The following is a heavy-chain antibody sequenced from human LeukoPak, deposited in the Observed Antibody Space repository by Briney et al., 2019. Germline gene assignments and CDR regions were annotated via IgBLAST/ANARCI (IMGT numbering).Heavy chain of an antibody. V-gene: IGHV3-74*01. CDR2: INSDGSGI. J-gene: IGHJ3*02. Sequence: PRGTLRLSCAVSGFTPSSYWMHWVRHLPGKGQVRVSRINSDGSGISYAGSVKGRFTISRDNAKNTLYLQMNSLRAEDTAVYYCARGNAHAFDIWGQGTMVTVSS. CDR1: GFTPSSYW. CDR3: ARGNAHAFDI.